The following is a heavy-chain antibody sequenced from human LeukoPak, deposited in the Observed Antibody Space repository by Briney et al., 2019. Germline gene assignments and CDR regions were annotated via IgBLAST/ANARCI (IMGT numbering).Heavy chain of an antibody. D-gene: IGHD3-22*01. CDR3: ARSGHYYDSSGYLFDY. J-gene: IGHJ4*02. V-gene: IGHV1-18*01. CDR1: GYTFTSYG. Sequence: ASVKVSCKASGYTFTSYGISWVRQAPGQGLEWMGWISAYNGNTNYAQKLQGRVTMTTDTSTSTAYMELRSLRSDDTAVYYCARSGHYYDSSGYLFDYWGQGTLVTVSS. CDR2: ISAYNGNT.